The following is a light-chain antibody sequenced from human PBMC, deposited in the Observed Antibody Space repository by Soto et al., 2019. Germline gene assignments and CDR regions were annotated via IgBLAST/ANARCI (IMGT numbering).Light chain of an antibody. CDR1: QSVSSNS. Sequence: ETVLTQSPGTLSLSPGERATLSCMASQSVSSNSLAWYQHIPGQAPRLLIYGASTRATGIPDRFSGSGSGTDFTLTISRLEPEDFAVYYCQQFDRSLPSWTFGQGTKVE. V-gene: IGKV3-20*01. CDR2: GAS. CDR3: QQFDRSLPSWT. J-gene: IGKJ1*01.